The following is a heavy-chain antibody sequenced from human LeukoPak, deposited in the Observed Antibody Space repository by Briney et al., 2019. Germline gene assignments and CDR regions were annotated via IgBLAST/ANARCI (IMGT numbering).Heavy chain of an antibody. V-gene: IGHV3-21*01. Sequence: GGSLRLSCAASGFTFSSYMMNWVRQAPGKGLEWVSSISSISSYIYYADSVKGRFTVSRDNAKNSLYLQMDSLRAEDTAVYYCARDPSGTYYPRVSGALDIWGQGTMVTVSS. CDR3: ARDPSGTYYPRVSGALDI. J-gene: IGHJ3*02. CDR2: ISSISSYI. D-gene: IGHD1-26*01. CDR1: GFTFSSYM.